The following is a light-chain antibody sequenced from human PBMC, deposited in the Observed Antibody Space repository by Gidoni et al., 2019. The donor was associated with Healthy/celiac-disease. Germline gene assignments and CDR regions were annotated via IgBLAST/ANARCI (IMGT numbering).Light chain of an antibody. CDR1: QSISSY. CDR3: QQSYSTPIT. V-gene: IGKV1-39*01. Sequence: GDRVTITCRASQSISSYLNWYQQKPGKAPKLLIYAASSLQSGVPSRFSGSGSGTDFTHTISSLQPEDFATYYCQQSYSTPITFGQGTRLEIK. CDR2: AAS. J-gene: IGKJ5*01.